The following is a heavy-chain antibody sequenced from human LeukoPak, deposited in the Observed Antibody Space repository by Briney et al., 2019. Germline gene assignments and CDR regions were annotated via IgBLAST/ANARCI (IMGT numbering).Heavy chain of an antibody. Sequence: GGSLRLSCAASGFTFSSYAMSWVRQAPGKGLEWVSAISGSGGSTYYADSVKGRFTISRDNSKNTLYLKMNSLRAEDTAVYYCAKPRGYSYGGDYWGQGTLVTVSS. J-gene: IGHJ4*02. V-gene: IGHV3-23*01. D-gene: IGHD5-18*01. CDR2: ISGSGGST. CDR1: GFTFSSYA. CDR3: AKPRGYSYGGDY.